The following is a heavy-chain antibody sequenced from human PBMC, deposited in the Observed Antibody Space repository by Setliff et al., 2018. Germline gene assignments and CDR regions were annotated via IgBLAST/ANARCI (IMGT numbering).Heavy chain of an antibody. J-gene: IGHJ2*01. V-gene: IGHV2-26*01. CDR3: ARISYYYDSSGYYYAPYWYFDL. CDR2: IFSNDEK. CDR1: GDSISSTSYQ. Sequence: KTSETLSLTCTVSGDSISSTSYQWGWVRQPPGKGLEWLAHIFSNDEKSYSTSLKSRLTISKDTSKSQVVLTMTNMDPVDTATYYCARISYYYDSSGYYYAPYWYFDLWGRGTLVTVSS. D-gene: IGHD3-22*01.